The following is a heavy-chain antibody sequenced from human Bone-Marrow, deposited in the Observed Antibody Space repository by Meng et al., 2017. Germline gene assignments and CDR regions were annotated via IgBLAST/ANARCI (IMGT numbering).Heavy chain of an antibody. CDR3: ARERVSSSWSPDAFDI. CDR2: IYYSGST. CDR1: GCSISSSSYY. J-gene: IGHJ3*02. V-gene: IGHV4-39*07. Sequence: GSLRLSCTVSGCSISSSSYYWVWIRQPPGKGLEWIGSIYYSGSTYYNPSLKSRVTISVDTSKNQFSLKLSSVTAADTAVYYCARERVSSSWSPDAFDIWGQGTMVTVSS. D-gene: IGHD6-13*01.